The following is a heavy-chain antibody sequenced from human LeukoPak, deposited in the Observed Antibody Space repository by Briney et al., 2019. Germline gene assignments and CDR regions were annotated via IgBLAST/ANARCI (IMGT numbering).Heavy chain of an antibody. J-gene: IGHJ4*02. CDR2: IYHSGST. V-gene: IGHV4-30-2*01. CDR1: GGSISSGGYY. D-gene: IGHD1-26*01. Sequence: SQTLSLTCTVSGGSISSGGYYWSWIRQPPGKGLERIGYIYHSGSTYYNPSLKSRVTISVDRSKNQFSLKLSSVTAADTAVYYCAREWTAGSYYDYWGQGTLVTVSS. CDR3: AREWTAGSYYDY.